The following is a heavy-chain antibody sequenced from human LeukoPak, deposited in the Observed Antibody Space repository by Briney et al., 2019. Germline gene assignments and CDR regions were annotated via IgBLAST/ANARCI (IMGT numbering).Heavy chain of an antibody. Sequence: ASVKVSCKASGYTFTSYGISWARQAPGQGLEWMGWISAYNGNTNYAQKLQGRVTMTTDTSTSTAYMELRSLRSDDTAVYYCARGAKYYDILTGYRGNLALDYWGQGTLVTVSS. CDR1: GYTFTSYG. CDR3: ARGAKYYDILTGYRGNLALDY. CDR2: ISAYNGNT. D-gene: IGHD3-9*01. V-gene: IGHV1-18*04. J-gene: IGHJ4*02.